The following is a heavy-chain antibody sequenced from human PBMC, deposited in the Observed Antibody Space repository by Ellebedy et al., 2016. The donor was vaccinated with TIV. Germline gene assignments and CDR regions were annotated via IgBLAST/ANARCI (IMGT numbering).Heavy chain of an antibody. J-gene: IGHJ4*02. CDR3: ARSTSGTNYVGPLDY. V-gene: IGHV3-48*03. D-gene: IGHD1-26*01. Sequence: PGGSLRLSCAASGFTFSSYEMNQVRQAPGKGLEWVSYISSSGSTIYYADSVKGRFTISRDNAKNTLYLQMNSLRAEDTAVYFCARSTSGTNYVGPLDYWGRGALVTVSS. CDR1: GFTFSSYE. CDR2: ISSSGSTI.